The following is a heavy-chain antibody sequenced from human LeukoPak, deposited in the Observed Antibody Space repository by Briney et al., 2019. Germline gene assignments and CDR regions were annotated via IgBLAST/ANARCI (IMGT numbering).Heavy chain of an antibody. CDR2: ITASGGST. CDR3: ASSMTTVDY. D-gene: IGHD4-17*01. V-gene: IGHV3-23*01. CDR1: GFTFNNYA. Sequence: PGGSLRLSCASSGFTFNNYAMTWVRQAPGKGLEWVSSITASGGSTYCADSVKGRFTISRDNSKNTLYLQMNSLRADDTAVYYCASSMTTVDYWGQGTLVTVSS. J-gene: IGHJ4*02.